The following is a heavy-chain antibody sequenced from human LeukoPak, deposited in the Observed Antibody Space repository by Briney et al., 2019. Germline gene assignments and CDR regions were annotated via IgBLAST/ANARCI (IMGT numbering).Heavy chain of an antibody. J-gene: IGHJ3*02. CDR1: GDSITSTTYY. D-gene: IGHD6-13*01. V-gene: IGHV4-39*01. Sequence: SETLSLTCTVSGDSITSTTYYWAWIRQPPGKGLEWIGSIYYTGSTYYNPSLKSRVTISVDTSKNQFSLRLSSVTAADTAVYYCARPDLAAAGTGAFDIWGQGTMVTVSS. CDR2: IYYTGST. CDR3: ARPDLAAAGTGAFDI.